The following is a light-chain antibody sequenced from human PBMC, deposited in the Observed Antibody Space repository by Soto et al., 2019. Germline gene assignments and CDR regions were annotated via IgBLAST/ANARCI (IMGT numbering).Light chain of an antibody. V-gene: IGKV3-20*01. J-gene: IGKJ2*01. CDR2: GTS. CDR3: QQYGHSPPYT. Sequence: EIVLTQSPGTLSLSPGERATLSCRASQSINSKYLAWYQQKPGQAPRLLIYGTSSRATGIPDRFSGSGSGTDFSLTISRLEPEDFGVYYCQQYGHSPPYTFGQGTKVDIK. CDR1: QSINSKY.